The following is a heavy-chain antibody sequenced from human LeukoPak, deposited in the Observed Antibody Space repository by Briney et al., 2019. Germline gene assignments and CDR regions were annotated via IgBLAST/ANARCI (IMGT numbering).Heavy chain of an antibody. J-gene: IGHJ6*02. Sequence: ASVKVSCKASGYTFTGYYMHWVRQAPGQGLEWMGWINPNSGGTNYAQKFQGWITMTRDTSISTAYMELSRLRSDDTAVYYCARAARLLWFGDDYYYGMDVWGQGTTVTVSS. CDR3: ARAARLLWFGDDYYYGMDV. V-gene: IGHV1-2*04. D-gene: IGHD3-10*01. CDR1: GYTFTGYY. CDR2: INPNSGGT.